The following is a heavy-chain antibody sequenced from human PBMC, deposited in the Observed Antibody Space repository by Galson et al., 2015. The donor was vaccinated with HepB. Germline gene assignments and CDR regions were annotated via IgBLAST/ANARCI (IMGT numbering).Heavy chain of an antibody. D-gene: IGHD3-10*01. V-gene: IGHV5-51*01. Sequence: QSGAEVKKPGESLKISCKASGYSFRNYWIGWVRQMPGKGLECMGIIYPGDSETRYSPSFQGQVTLSADKSITTAYLQWSSLKASDTAMYYCASRHSYFRSGTWYNVSDYWGQGTLVTASS. CDR1: GYSFRNYW. CDR3: ASRHSYFRSGTWYNVSDY. CDR2: IYPGDSET. J-gene: IGHJ4*02.